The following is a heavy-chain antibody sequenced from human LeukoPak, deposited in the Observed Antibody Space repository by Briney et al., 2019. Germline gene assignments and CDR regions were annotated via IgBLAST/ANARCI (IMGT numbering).Heavy chain of an antibody. Sequence: SETLSLTCTVSGGSISSYYWSWIRQPPGKGLEWIGYIYYSGSTNYNPSLKSRVTISVDTSKNQFSLKLSSVTAADTAVYYCAGDTAMVNDYYYGMDVWGQGTTVTVSS. CDR3: AGDTAMVNDYYYGMDV. D-gene: IGHD5-18*01. CDR2: IYYSGST. V-gene: IGHV4-59*08. J-gene: IGHJ6*02. CDR1: GGSISSYY.